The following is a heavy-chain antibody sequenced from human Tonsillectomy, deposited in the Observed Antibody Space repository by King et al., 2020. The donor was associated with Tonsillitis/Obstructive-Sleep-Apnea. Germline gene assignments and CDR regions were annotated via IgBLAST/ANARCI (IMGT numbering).Heavy chain of an antibody. Sequence: VQLVESGAEVKKPGASVKVSCKASGYTFTGDYMHWVRQAPGQGLEWMGRINPNSGGPNHAQKFQGRGTMTRDTSISTAYMELSRLRSDDTAVYYCARALVRQWLVIGYWGQGTLVTVSS. CDR1: GYTFTGDY. J-gene: IGHJ4*02. V-gene: IGHV1-2*06. CDR2: INPNSGGP. CDR3: ARALVRQWLVIGY. D-gene: IGHD6-19*01.